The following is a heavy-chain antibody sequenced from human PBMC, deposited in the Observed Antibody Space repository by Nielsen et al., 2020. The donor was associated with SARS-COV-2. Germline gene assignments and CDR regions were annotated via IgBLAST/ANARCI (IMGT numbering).Heavy chain of an antibody. CDR2: IIPILGIA. CDR3: ASNGRVVVAATHYYYYGMDV. D-gene: IGHD2-15*01. CDR1: GCTFSSYA. Sequence: SVKVSCKASGCTFSSYAISWVRQAPGQGLEWMGRIIPILGIANYAQKFQGRVTITADKSTSTAYMELSSLRSEDTAVYYCASNGRVVVAATHYYYYGMDVWGQGTTVTVSS. J-gene: IGHJ6*02. V-gene: IGHV1-69*04.